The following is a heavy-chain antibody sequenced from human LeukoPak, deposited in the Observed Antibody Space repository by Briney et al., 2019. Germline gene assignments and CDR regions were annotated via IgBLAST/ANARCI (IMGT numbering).Heavy chain of an antibody. CDR2: ISYDGSNK. CDR3: AKGLDTAMVTGAFDI. V-gene: IGHV3-30*18. D-gene: IGHD5-18*01. J-gene: IGHJ3*02. CDR1: GFTFSSYG. Sequence: GGSLRLSCAASGFTFSSYGMHWVRQAPGKGLGWVAVISYDGSNKYYADSVKGRFTISRDNSKNTLYLQMNSLRAEDTAVYYCAKGLDTAMVTGAFDIWGQGTMVTVSS.